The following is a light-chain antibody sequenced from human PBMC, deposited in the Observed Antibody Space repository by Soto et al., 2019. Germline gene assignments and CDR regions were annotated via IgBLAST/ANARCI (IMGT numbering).Light chain of an antibody. CDR3: SSYAGSNNVV. J-gene: IGLJ2*01. CDR1: SSDVGGYNY. Sequence: QSALTQPPSASGSPGQSVTISCTGTSSDVGGYNYVSWYQQHPGKAPKLMIYDVSKRPSGVPDRFSGSKSGNTASLTVSGLQAEDEAYYYCSSYAGSNNVVFGGGTKVTVL. V-gene: IGLV2-8*01. CDR2: DVS.